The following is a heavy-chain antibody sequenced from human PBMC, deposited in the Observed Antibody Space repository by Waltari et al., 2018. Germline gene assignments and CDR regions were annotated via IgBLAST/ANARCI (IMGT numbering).Heavy chain of an antibody. V-gene: IGHV4-59*01. CDR3: ARDRGYSGVYFDY. Sequence: QLQLQESGPGLVKPSETLSLTCPASGGSISSYYWSWLRQPPGKGLEWIGYIYYSGSTNYNPSLNSRVTISVDTSKNQFSLKLSSVTAADTAVYYCARDRGYSGVYFDYWGQGTLVTVSS. D-gene: IGHD1-26*01. CDR1: GGSISSYY. J-gene: IGHJ4*02. CDR2: IYYSGST.